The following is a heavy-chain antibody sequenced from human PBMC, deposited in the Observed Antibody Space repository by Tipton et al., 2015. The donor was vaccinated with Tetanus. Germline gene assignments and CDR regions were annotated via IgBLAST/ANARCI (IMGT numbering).Heavy chain of an antibody. V-gene: IGHV3-30*18. J-gene: IGHJ6*02. CDR1: GFTFSSYG. Sequence: SLRLSCAASGFTFSSYGMHWVRQAPGKGLEWVAVISYDGSNKYYADSVKGRFTISRDNSKNTLYLQMNSLRAEDTAVYYCAKDRELFWSGFLGGMDVWGQGTTVTVSS. CDR3: AKDRELFWSGFLGGMDV. D-gene: IGHD3-3*01. CDR2: ISYDGSNK.